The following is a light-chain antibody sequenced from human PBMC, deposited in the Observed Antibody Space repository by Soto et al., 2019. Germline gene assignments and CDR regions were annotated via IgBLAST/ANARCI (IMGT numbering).Light chain of an antibody. CDR1: QSISSW. CDR3: QDYSSTSGLT. J-gene: IGKJ4*01. V-gene: IGKV1-5*03. CDR2: QAS. Sequence: DIQVTQSPSTLSASVGDRVTITCRASQSISSWLAWYHQKPGKAPKLLIYQASILKSGVPSRFSGSGSGTDFTLTISSLQPDDFANDYCQDYSSTSGLTFGGGAKVEIK.